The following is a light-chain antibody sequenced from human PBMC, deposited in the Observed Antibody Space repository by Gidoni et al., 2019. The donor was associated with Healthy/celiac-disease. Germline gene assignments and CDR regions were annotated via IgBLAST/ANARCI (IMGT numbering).Light chain of an antibody. CDR1: QSISSW. V-gene: IGKV1-5*03. CDR3: QHMYS. Sequence: DIQMTQSPSTLSASVGDRVTITCRASQSISSWLAWYQQKPGKAPKLLIYKASSLESGVPSRFSGSGSGTEFTLTISSLQPDDFATYYCQHMYSFXXXTKLEIK. J-gene: IGKJ2*03. CDR2: KAS.